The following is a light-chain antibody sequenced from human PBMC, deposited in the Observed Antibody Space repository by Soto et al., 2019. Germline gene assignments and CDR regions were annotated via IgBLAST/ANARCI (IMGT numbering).Light chain of an antibody. CDR2: AAS. J-gene: IGKJ2*01. CDR1: QSISSY. Sequence: DIQMTQSPSSLSASVGDRVTITCRASQSISSYLNWYQQKPGKAPKLLIYAASSLQSGVPSRFSGSGSGTDFTLTISSLQSEDVATYYCQQSYRTPRTFRQGTKLEIK. CDR3: QQSYRTPRT. V-gene: IGKV1-39*01.